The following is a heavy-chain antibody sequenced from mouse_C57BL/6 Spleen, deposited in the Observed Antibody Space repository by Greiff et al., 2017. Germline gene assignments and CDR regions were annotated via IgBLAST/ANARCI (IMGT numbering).Heavy chain of an antibody. J-gene: IGHJ4*01. CDR3: ARSIYYGSSYAMDY. CDR2: IDPEDGET. Sequence: EVKLQESGAELVKPGASVKLSCTASGFNIKDYYMHWVKQRTEQGLEWIGRIDPEDGETKYAPKFPGKATITADTSSNTAYLQLSSLTSEDTAVYYCARSIYYGSSYAMDYWGQGTSVTVSS. CDR1: GFNIKDYY. V-gene: IGHV14-2*01. D-gene: IGHD1-1*01.